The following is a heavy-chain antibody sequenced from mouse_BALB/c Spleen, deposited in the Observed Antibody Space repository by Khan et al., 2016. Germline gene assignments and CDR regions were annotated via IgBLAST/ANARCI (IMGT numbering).Heavy chain of an antibody. Sequence: EVELVESGGGLVKPGGSLKLSCAASGFTFSSYAMSWVRQTPEKRLEWVASISRGGNTFYPDSLKSAFTIYTDNARNIQYLKMTSLRSEVTACYYCTRSVTTVVDYFAYWGQGTTLTVSS. CDR3: TRSVTTVVDYFAY. J-gene: IGHJ2*01. CDR1: GFTFSSYA. D-gene: IGHD1-1*01. CDR2: ISRGGNT. V-gene: IGHV5-6-5*01.